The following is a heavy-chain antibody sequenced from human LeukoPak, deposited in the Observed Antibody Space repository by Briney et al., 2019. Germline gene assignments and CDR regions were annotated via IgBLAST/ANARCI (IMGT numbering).Heavy chain of an antibody. CDR1: GFTFSKYG. CDR3: ARGGYVEMATIFDY. Sequence: GGSLRLSCAASGFTFSKYGMNWVRQAPGKGLEWISSISSSATYIYYADSVKGRFTISRDNAKNSLYLQINSLRAEDTAVYYCARGGYVEMATIFDYWGQGTVVTVSS. J-gene: IGHJ4*02. CDR2: ISSSATYI. D-gene: IGHD5-24*01. V-gene: IGHV3-21*01.